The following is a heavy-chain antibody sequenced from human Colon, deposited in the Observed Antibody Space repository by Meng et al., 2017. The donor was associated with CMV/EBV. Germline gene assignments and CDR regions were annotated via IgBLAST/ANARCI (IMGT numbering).Heavy chain of an antibody. D-gene: IGHD3-22*01. CDR1: GGSIKRSPYY. J-gene: IGHJ6*02. Sequence: SETLSLTCTVSGGSIKRSPYYWGWIRQSPGKGLEWIGSVDYGGATYHNPSLKSRVTITVDTSTNQFSLQLTSVTAADTAIYYCARDRQRPGYFDSSLYGLDVWGQGTTVTVSS. V-gene: IGHV4-39*07. CDR2: VDYGGAT. CDR3: ARDRQRPGYFDSSLYGLDV.